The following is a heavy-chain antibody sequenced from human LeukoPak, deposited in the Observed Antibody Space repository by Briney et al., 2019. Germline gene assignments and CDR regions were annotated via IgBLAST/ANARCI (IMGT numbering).Heavy chain of an antibody. CDR1: GGSISSYY. CDR2: IYTSGST. Sequence: SETLSLTCTVSGGSISSYYGSWIRQPAGKGLEWIGRIYTSGSTNYNPSLKSRVTMSVDTSKNQFSLKLSSVTAADTAVYYCARDFSRSAPNWFDPWGQGTLVTVSS. J-gene: IGHJ5*02. CDR3: ARDFSRSAPNWFDP. V-gene: IGHV4-4*07. D-gene: IGHD6-6*01.